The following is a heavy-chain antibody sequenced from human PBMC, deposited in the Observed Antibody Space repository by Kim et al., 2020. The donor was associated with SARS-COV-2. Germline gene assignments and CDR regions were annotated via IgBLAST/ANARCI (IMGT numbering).Heavy chain of an antibody. D-gene: IGHD3-3*01. V-gene: IGHV1-2*02. J-gene: IGHJ4*02. CDR2: T. CDR3: AREPEDDPPDY. Sequence: TNYAQKFQGRVTMTRDTSISTAYMELSRLRSDDTAVYYCAREPEDDPPDYWGQGTLVTVSS.